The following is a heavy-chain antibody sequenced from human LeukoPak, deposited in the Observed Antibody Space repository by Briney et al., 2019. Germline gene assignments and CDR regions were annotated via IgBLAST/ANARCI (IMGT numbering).Heavy chain of an antibody. CDR1: GGAITTYY. V-gene: IGHV4-59*12. Sequence: SETLSLTCTVSGGAITTYYWGWIRQPPGKGLEWIGYIFYSGGTNYNPSLRGRVTISVDTSKNQFSLKLSSVTAADTAVYYCARLTAMATNAFDIWGQGTMVTVSS. CDR2: IFYSGGT. D-gene: IGHD5-18*01. J-gene: IGHJ3*02. CDR3: ARLTAMATNAFDI.